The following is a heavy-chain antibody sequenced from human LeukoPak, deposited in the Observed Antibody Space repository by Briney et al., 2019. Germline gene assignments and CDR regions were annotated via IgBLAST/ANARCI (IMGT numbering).Heavy chain of an antibody. Sequence: GGSLRLSCAASGFSFDDYAMHWVRQAPGKGLEWVSGINSDGSSTRYADSVKGRFTISRDNAKNTLYLQMNSLRAEDTAVYYCVRGVGGDSRFDPWGQGTLVTDSS. J-gene: IGHJ5*02. D-gene: IGHD1-26*01. CDR2: INSDGSST. CDR3: VRGVGGDSRFDP. CDR1: GFSFDDYA. V-gene: IGHV3-74*01.